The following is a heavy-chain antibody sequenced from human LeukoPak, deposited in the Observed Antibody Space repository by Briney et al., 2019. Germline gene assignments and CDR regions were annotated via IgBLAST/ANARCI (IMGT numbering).Heavy chain of an antibody. CDR1: GGSISSYY. Sequence: PSETLSLTCTVSGGSISSYYWSWIRQPAGKGLALIGRIYTSGSTNYNPSLKSRVTMSVDTSKNQFSLKLSSVTAADTAVYYCARDPPSWRNGACDIWGQGTMVTVSS. CDR2: IYTSGST. J-gene: IGHJ3*02. D-gene: IGHD2-15*01. V-gene: IGHV4-4*07. CDR3: ARDPPSWRNGACDI.